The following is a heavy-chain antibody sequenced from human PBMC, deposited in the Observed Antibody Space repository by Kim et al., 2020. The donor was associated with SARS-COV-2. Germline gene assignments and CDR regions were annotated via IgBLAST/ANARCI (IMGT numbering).Heavy chain of an antibody. J-gene: IGHJ4*02. Sequence: ASVKVSCKTSDYSFSGSGFSWVRQAPGQGLEWMGWINTKKGDIKYVQKFQDRVTMTTDSSTTTVYMELRSLKPDDTAVYYCVRGTWGDINDYWGPGTLVTVSS. CDR1: DYSFSGSG. CDR3: VRGTWGDINDY. D-gene: IGHD3-10*01. V-gene: IGHV1-18*01. CDR2: INTKKGDI.